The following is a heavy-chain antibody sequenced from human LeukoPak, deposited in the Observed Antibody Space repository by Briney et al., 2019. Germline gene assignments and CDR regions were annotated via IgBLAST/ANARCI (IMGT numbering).Heavy chain of an antibody. V-gene: IGHV3-13*01. CDR3: ARGGSSGWYLYYYYGVDV. CDR1: GFTFSSYD. J-gene: IGHJ6*02. CDR2: IGTAGDT. D-gene: IGHD6-19*01. Sequence: SGGSLRLSCAASGFTFSSYDMHWVRQATGKGLEWVSAIGTAGDTYYPGSVKGRFTISRENAKNSLYPQMNSLRAGDTAVYYCARGGSSGWYLYYYYGVDVWGQGTTVTVSS.